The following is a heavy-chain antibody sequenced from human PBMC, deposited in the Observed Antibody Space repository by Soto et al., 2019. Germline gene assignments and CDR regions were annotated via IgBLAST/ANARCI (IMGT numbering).Heavy chain of an antibody. Sequence: QMHLVQSGAEVKKPGSSVKVSCKASGGSFTYTLSWVRQAPGQGLEWMGGIIPIFGTTNYAQKFQDRVTITADESTKTTYMKLNTLTTENTAVYYCARLHSHGAYGMDVWGQGTTVTVSS. CDR1: GGSFTYT. J-gene: IGHJ6*02. V-gene: IGHV1-69*01. CDR2: IIPIFGTT. D-gene: IGHD5-18*01. CDR3: ARLHSHGAYGMDV.